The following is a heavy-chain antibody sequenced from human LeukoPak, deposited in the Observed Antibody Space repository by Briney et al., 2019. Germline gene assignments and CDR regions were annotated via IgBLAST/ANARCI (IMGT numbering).Heavy chain of an antibody. Sequence: GSLRLSCAASGFSFNTYAMHWVRQAPGKGLEWVAFVRHEGNQKYYADSVKGRFTISRDNSKNTVYLQMNRLGSEDTALYYCAKGVRLIVVAPGSWGQGTLVTVSS. D-gene: IGHD2-15*01. CDR3: AKGVRLIVVAPGS. CDR2: VRHEGNQK. CDR1: GFSFNTYA. J-gene: IGHJ5*02. V-gene: IGHV3-30*02.